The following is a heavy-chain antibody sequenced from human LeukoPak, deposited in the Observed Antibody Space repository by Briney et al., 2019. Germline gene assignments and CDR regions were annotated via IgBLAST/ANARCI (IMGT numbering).Heavy chain of an antibody. J-gene: IGHJ4*02. CDR1: GGSISSSNYY. CDR3: ARLGDTVSTDRYFDY. Sequence: SETLSLTCTVSGGSISSSNYYWGWIRQPPGKGLEWIGSIYYSGNTYYNPTLKSRVTLSVDTSKNQFSLRLSSVTAADTAVYYCARLGDTVSTDRYFDYWGQGTLVTVSS. V-gene: IGHV4-39*01. CDR2: IYYSGNT. D-gene: IGHD5/OR15-5a*01.